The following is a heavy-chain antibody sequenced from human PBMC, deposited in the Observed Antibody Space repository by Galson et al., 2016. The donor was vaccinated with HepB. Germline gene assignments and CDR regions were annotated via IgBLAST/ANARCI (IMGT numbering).Heavy chain of an antibody. J-gene: IGHJ6*02. CDR3: ARDRYDFWSGYSSYYGMDV. Sequence: SLRLSCAASGFTFSSYGMQWVRQAPGKGLEWVALISNDGSNNYYADSVKGRFTISRDNSKNTLVLQMNSLRAEDTAVYYCARDRYDFWSGYSSYYGMDVWGQGTRVTVSS. CDR1: GFTFSSYG. CDR2: ISNDGSNN. D-gene: IGHD3-3*01. V-gene: IGHV3-30*03.